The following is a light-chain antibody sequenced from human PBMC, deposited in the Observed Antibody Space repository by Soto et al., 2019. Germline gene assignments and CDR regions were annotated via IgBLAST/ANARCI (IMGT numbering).Light chain of an antibody. V-gene: IGKV1-5*03. CDR1: QYIHNY. Sequence: DIQMTQSPSTLSASVRDRVTITCRASQYIHNYLAWYQQKPGEAPKLLIYEAANLESGVPSRFSGSGTGTAFTLTISSLQPDDFATYYCQPSNNYPWTFGQGTRVEI. J-gene: IGKJ1*01. CDR3: QPSNNYPWT. CDR2: EAA.